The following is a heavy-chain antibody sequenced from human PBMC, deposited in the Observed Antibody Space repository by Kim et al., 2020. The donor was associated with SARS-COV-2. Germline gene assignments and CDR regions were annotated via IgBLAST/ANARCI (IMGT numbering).Heavy chain of an antibody. CDR1: GFTFNRYG. CDR2: IWDNGSKT. V-gene: IGHV3-33*01. CDR3: TPDCSRTSCSIAFDI. J-gene: IGHJ3*02. Sequence: GGSLRLSCRASGFTFNRYGMHWVRQAPGKGLEWVAIIWDNGSKTYYADSVRGRFTISRDNSKNTLYLQMDSLRAEDTAVYYCTPDCSRTSCSIAFDIWGQGTMVTVSS. D-gene: IGHD2-2*01.